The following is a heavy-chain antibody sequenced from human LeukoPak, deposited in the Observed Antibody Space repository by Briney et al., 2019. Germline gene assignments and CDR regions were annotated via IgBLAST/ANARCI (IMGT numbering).Heavy chain of an antibody. V-gene: IGHV4-30-4*08. CDR1: GFTFSSYS. D-gene: IGHD2-2*01. CDR3: ASGYCSSTSCYFPFDY. Sequence: LRLSCAASGFTFSSYSMIWVRQAPGKGLEWIGYIYYSGSTYYNPSLKSRVTISVDTSKNQFSLKLSSVTAADTAVYYCASGYCSSTSCYFPFDYWGQGTLVTVSS. J-gene: IGHJ4*02. CDR2: IYYSGST.